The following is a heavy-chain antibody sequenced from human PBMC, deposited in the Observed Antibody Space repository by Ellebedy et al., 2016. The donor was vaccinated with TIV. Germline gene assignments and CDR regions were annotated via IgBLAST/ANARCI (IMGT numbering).Heavy chain of an antibody. CDR1: GGSISSYY. J-gene: IGHJ5*02. CDR2: IYTSGST. Sequence: MPSETLSLTCTVSGGSISSYYWSWIRQPAGKGLEWIGRIYTSGSTNYNPSLKSRVTMPVDTSKNQFSLKLRSVTAADTAVYYWAAGWVPAAPLQPWGQGTLVTVSS. D-gene: IGHD2-2*01. CDR3: AAGWVPAAPLQP. V-gene: IGHV4-4*07.